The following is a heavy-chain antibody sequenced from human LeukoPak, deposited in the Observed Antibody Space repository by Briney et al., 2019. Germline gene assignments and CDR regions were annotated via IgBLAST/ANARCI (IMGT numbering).Heavy chain of an antibody. Sequence: GGSLRLSCAASGFTFSSYAMSWVRQAPGKGLEWASAISGSGGSTYYADSVKGRFTIFRDNSKNTLYLQMNSLRAEDTAVYYCAEDRSSGWLDYFDYWGQGTLVTVSS. J-gene: IGHJ4*02. V-gene: IGHV3-23*01. D-gene: IGHD6-13*01. CDR1: GFTFSSYA. CDR3: AEDRSSGWLDYFDY. CDR2: ISGSGGST.